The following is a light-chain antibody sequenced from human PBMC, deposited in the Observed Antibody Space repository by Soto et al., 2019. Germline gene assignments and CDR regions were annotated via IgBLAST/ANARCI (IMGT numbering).Light chain of an antibody. Sequence: DIVMTQSADSLAVSLGERATINCKYSQSVLYSSNNKNYLAWYQQKPGQPAKLLIYWASSRESGVPDRFSGSGSGTDFTLTISSLQAEDVAVYYCQQYYITPEVTFGAGTKVDIK. CDR1: QSVLYSSNNKNY. J-gene: IGKJ3*01. CDR2: WAS. V-gene: IGKV4-1*01. CDR3: QQYYITPEVT.